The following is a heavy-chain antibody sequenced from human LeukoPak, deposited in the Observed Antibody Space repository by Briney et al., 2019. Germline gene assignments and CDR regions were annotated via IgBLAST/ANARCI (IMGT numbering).Heavy chain of an antibody. Sequence: GQSLKSSCNASGYASSYWIALGREVPRQRLGSVGIIYCGDSDTRYSSSFRGQLTISVDKSTSTAFLEWTSLKAPDTAIYYGARRGGHSNGRKEDTFEMWGQGTRVIVSS. J-gene: IGHJ3*02. D-gene: IGHD2/OR15-2a*01. CDR1: GYASSYW. CDR3: ARRGGHSNGRKEDTFEM. V-gene: IGHV5-51*01. CDR2: IYCGDSDT.